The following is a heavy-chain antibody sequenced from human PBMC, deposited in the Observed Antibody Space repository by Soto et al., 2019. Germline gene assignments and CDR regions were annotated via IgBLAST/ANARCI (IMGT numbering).Heavy chain of an antibody. V-gene: IGHV1-69*13. D-gene: IGHD3-22*01. CDR3: ATPTHDSSHPRPFDY. J-gene: IGHJ4*02. CDR1: GGTFSNYG. CDR2: IIPIFGTA. Sequence: GASVKVSCKASGGTFSNYGISWVRQAPGQGLEWMGGIIPIFGTANYAQKFQGRVTITADESTSTAYMELSSLRSEDTAVYYCATPTHDSSHPRPFDYWGQGTLATVSS.